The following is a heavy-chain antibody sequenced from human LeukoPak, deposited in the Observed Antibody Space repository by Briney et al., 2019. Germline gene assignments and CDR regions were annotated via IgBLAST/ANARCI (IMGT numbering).Heavy chain of an antibody. CDR1: GGTFSSYA. CDR2: IIPIFGTA. Sequence: SVKVSCKASGGTFSSYAISWVRQAPGQGLEWMGGIIPIFGTANYAQKFQGRVTITTDESTSTAYMELSSLRSEDTAVYYCARGVLGLYYCYYMHVWGKGTTVTVSS. V-gene: IGHV1-69*05. CDR3: ARGVLGLYYCYYMHV. J-gene: IGHJ6*03. D-gene: IGHD3-16*01.